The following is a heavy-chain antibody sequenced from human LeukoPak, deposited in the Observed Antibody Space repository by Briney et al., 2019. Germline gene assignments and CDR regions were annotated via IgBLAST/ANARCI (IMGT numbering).Heavy chain of an antibody. CDR1: GFTFNNYN. Sequence: GGSLRLSCAASGFTFNNYNMNWVRQAPGKGLEWVSSISSSSNYIYYADSVKGRFTISRDNAKNSLYLQMNSLRAEDTAVYYCARAADYDHYMDVWGKGTTVTVSS. V-gene: IGHV3-21*01. CDR2: ISSSSNYI. CDR3: ARAADYDHYMDV. J-gene: IGHJ6*03. D-gene: IGHD3-3*01.